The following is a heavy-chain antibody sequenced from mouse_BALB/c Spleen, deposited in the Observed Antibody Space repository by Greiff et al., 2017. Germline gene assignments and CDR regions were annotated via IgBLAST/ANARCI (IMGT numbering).Heavy chain of an antibody. CDR1: GFTFSSFG. J-gene: IGHJ4*01. V-gene: IGHV5-17*02. Sequence: EVKLMESGGGLVQPGGSRKLSCAASGFTFSSFGMHWVRQAPEKGLEWVAYISSGSSSIYYADTVKGRFTISRDNPKNTLFLQMTSLRSEDTAMYYCARSRDDYAMDYWGQGTSVTVSS. D-gene: IGHD3-1*01. CDR3: ARSRDDYAMDY. CDR2: ISSGSSSI.